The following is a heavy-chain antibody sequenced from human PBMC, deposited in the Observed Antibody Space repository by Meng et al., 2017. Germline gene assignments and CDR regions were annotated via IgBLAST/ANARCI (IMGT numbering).Heavy chain of an antibody. Sequence: GESLKISCAASGFAVSSNYMSWVRQAPGKGLEWVSVIYSGGSTYYADSVKGRFTISRDNSKNTLYLQMNSLRAEDTAVYYCARYQDGGYWDSPLDYWGQGTLITVSS. D-gene: IGHD4-17*01. CDR3: ARYQDGGYWDSPLDY. J-gene: IGHJ4*02. CDR2: IYSGGST. CDR1: GFAVSSNY. V-gene: IGHV3-66*01.